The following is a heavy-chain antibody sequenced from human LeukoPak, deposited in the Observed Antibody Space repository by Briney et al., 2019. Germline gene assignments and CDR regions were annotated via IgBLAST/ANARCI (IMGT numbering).Heavy chain of an antibody. Sequence: GGSLRLSCAASGFTFNNYWMHWVRQVPGKGLVWVSRINSDGSRTSYADSVKGRFTISRDNSESTLYLQMNSLRADDTAVYYCAKRQGGDSGYFDYWGQGTLVTVSS. V-gene: IGHV3-74*01. CDR3: AKRQGGDSGYFDY. D-gene: IGHD3-10*01. J-gene: IGHJ4*02. CDR2: INSDGSRT. CDR1: GFTFNNYW.